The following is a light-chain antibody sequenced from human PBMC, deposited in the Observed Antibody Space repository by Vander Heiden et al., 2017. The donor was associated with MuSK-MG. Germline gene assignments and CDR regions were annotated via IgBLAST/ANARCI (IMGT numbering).Light chain of an antibody. V-gene: IGLV2-23*02. CDR1: SSDVGSYNL. CDR2: EVS. CDR3: CSYGGSSTDVV. J-gene: IGLJ2*01. Sequence: QSALPPPASVSGSPGQSITISCIGTSSDVGSYNLVSWFQQHPGKAPKLMIYEVSKRPSGVSNRFSGSKSGNMASLTISGLQAEDEADYYCCSYGGSSTDVVFGGGTKLTVL.